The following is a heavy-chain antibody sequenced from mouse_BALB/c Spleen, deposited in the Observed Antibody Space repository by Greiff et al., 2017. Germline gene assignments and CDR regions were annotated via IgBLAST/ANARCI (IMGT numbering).Heavy chain of an antibody. D-gene: IGHD1-1*01. J-gene: IGHJ2*01. V-gene: IGHV5-6-5*01. CDR3: ARGEYYGSFDY. CDR2: ISSGGST. Sequence: EVQVVESGGGLVKPGGSLKLSCAASGFTFSSYAMSWVRQTPEKRLEWVASISSGGSTYYPDSVKGRFTISRDNARNILYLQMSSLRSEDTAMYYCARGEYYGSFDYWGQGTTLTVSS. CDR1: GFTFSSYA.